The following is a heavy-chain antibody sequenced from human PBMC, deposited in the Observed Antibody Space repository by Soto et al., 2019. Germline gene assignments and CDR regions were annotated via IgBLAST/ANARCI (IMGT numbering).Heavy chain of an antibody. J-gene: IGHJ6*03. V-gene: IGHV3-11*01. CDR2: ISSSGSTI. D-gene: IGHD6-19*01. CDR3: ARAVAGTSAYYYHFYYMDV. Sequence: QVQLVESGGGLVKPGGSLRLSCEASGFTFSDYYMSWIRQAPGKGLEWVSYISSSGSTIYYADSVKGRFTISRDNAKNSLYLQMNSLRAEDTAVYYCARAVAGTSAYYYHFYYMDVWGKGTTVTVSS. CDR1: GFTFSDYY.